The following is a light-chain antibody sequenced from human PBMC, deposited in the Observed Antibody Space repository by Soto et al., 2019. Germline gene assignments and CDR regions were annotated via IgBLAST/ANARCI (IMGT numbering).Light chain of an antibody. CDR1: QSISRW. Sequence: DIQMTQSPSALSASVGDRVTITCRASQSISRWLAWYQQKPGKAPKLLIYDVSSLEGGVPSRFSGNGSGTDFTLTISRLQPDDSATYYCQQYASYWTFGQGTKVDIK. J-gene: IGKJ1*01. CDR2: DVS. V-gene: IGKV1-5*01. CDR3: QQYASYWT.